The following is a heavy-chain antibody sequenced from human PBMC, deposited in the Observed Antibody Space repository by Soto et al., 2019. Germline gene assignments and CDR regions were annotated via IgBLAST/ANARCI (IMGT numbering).Heavy chain of an antibody. CDR3: AKGDYHGNSGSCSDAFDV. D-gene: IGHD3-22*01. Sequence: EVQVVESGGGLVQPGGSLRLSCAASGFTFSSYWMSWVRQAPGKGLEWVANIKHDGSQKLYGDSVKGRFTSSRDNTKNSLYLQMYSLRAEVTAVYDCAKGDYHGNSGSCSDAFDVWGQGTMVTVSS. CDR1: GFTFSSYW. CDR2: IKHDGSQK. J-gene: IGHJ3*01. V-gene: IGHV3-7*04.